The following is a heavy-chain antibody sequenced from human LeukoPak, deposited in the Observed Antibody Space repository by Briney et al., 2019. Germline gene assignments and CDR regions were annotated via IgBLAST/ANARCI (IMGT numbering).Heavy chain of an antibody. CDR1: GASINSDDFY. V-gene: IGHV4-30-4*01. Sequence: LQTLSLMCTVSGASINSDDFYWTWIRQPPGEGLEWIGYIYSSGTTYYSPSLGSRVTISTDTSKNQVSLRLTSVTAADTAVYYCAGGGALVATIKYWGQGTLVTVSS. CDR2: IYSSGTT. J-gene: IGHJ4*02. CDR3: AGGGALVATIKY. D-gene: IGHD5-12*01.